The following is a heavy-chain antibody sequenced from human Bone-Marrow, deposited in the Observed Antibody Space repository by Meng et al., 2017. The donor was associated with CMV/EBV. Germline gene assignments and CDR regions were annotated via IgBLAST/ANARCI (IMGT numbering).Heavy chain of an antibody. V-gene: IGHV3-30*04. CDR2: ISYDGSNK. CDR1: GFTFSSYA. CDR3: ARALRLYYFDY. J-gene: IGHJ4*02. Sequence: GESLKISCAASGFTFSSYAMHWVRQAPGKGLEWVAVISYDGSNKYYADSVKGRFTISRDNSKNTLYLQMNSLRAEDTAVYYCARALRLYYFDYWDRDTLVTVSS. D-gene: IGHD3-3*01.